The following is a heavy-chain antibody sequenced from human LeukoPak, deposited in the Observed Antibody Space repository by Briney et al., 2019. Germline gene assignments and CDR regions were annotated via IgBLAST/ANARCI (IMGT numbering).Heavy chain of an antibody. D-gene: IGHD5-12*01. Sequence: GGSLRLSCAVSGFTVSSNYMSWVRQAPGKGLEWVSVIYSGGSTYYTDSVKGRFTISRDNSKNTMFLQMNTLRAEDTAVYYCARGVVSGYADFDYWGQGTLVTVSS. V-gene: IGHV3-53*01. J-gene: IGHJ4*02. CDR1: GFTVSSNY. CDR2: IYSGGST. CDR3: ARGVVSGYADFDY.